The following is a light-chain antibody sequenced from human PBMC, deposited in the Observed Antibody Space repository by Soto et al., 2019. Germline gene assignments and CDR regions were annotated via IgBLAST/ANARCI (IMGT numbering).Light chain of an antibody. V-gene: IGKV3-11*01. CDR3: QQRSNWLT. CDR2: DAS. CDR1: QSVGSY. Sequence: IVLTQSRATLSLSPGERATLSCRASQSVGSYLAWYQQKPGQAPRLLIYDASNRATGIPARFSGSGSGTDFTLTISSLEPADFAVYYCQQRSNWLTFGGGTKVDIK. J-gene: IGKJ4*01.